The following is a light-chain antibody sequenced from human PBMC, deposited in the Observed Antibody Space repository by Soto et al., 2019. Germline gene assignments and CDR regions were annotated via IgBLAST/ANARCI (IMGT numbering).Light chain of an antibody. CDR3: QQSYRTPT. Sequence: DVQMTQSPSSLSASVGDRVTITCRTSQPISDYLNWYQQKPGKAPSLLIYTASNLQTGVPSRFSGSGSGTHFTLTINSLQPEDLATYYCQQSYRTPTFGQGTRLEI. CDR2: TAS. J-gene: IGKJ5*01. CDR1: QPISDY. V-gene: IGKV1-39*01.